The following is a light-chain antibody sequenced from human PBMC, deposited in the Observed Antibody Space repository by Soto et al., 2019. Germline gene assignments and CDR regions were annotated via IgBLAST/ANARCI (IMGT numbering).Light chain of an antibody. Sequence: EIVMTQSPATLSVSPGERATLSCRASQSVSSNLAWYQHKPGQAPRLLIYGASTRATGIPARFSGSGSGTEFTLTINSLQSEDFATYHCQQSYSTPRTFGQGTKVEIK. CDR1: QSVSSN. J-gene: IGKJ1*01. V-gene: IGKV3-15*01. CDR2: GAS. CDR3: QQSYSTPRT.